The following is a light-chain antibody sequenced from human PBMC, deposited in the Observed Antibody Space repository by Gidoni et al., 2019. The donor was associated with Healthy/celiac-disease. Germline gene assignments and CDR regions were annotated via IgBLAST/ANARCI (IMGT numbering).Light chain of an antibody. V-gene: IGLV1-47*01. CDR2: RNN. CDR1: SSNTGSNY. J-gene: IGLJ1*01. CDR3: AAWDDSLSGPVYV. Sequence: QSVLTQPSSASGTPWQRVTISCSGSSSNTGSNYVYWYQQLPGTAPNLLIYRNNQRPSGVPDRFSGSKSGTSASLAIRGLRSEDEADYYFAAWDDSLSGPVYVFGTGTKVNVL.